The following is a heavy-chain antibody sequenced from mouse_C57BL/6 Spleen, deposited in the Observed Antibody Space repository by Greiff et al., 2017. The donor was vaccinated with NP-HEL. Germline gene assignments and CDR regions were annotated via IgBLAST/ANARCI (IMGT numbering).Heavy chain of an antibody. D-gene: IGHD2-5*01. CDR1: GYTFTSYW. CDR2: IDPSATYT. Sequence: QVQLKQPGAELVMPGASVKLSCKASGYTFTSYWMHWVTQRPGQGLEWIGEIDPSATYTNYNQKFKGKSTLTVDKSSSTAYMQLSSLTSEDSAVYYCARHSNSGFAYWGQGTLVTVSA. J-gene: IGHJ3*01. CDR3: ARHSNSGFAY. V-gene: IGHV1-69*01.